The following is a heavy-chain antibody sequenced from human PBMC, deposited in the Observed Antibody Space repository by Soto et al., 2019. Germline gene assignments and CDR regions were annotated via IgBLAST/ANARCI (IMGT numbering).Heavy chain of an antibody. CDR3: AAGVTYDGNFDI. V-gene: IGHV1-58*02. D-gene: IGHD5-12*01. Sequence: QMQLMQSGPEVKKPGTSVKVSCKASGFTFTSSAMQWVRQARGQRLEWIGWIVVGSGNTNYAQKFQERVSITRDMSTRTAYMELSSLRSEDTAVYYCAAGVTYDGNFDIWGQGTMVTVSS. J-gene: IGHJ3*02. CDR1: GFTFTSSA. CDR2: IVVGSGNT.